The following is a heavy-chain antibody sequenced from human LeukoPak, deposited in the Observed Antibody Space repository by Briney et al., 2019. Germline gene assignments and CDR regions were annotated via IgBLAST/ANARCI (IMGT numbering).Heavy chain of an antibody. Sequence: GGSLRLSCAASGFTFSDYYMSWIRQTPGKGLEWVSYISSSGSTIYYADSVKGRFTISRDNAKNSLYLQMNSLRAEDTAVYYCAREDYYDSSVVYWGQGTLVTVSS. J-gene: IGHJ4*02. CDR1: GFTFSDYY. V-gene: IGHV3-11*01. CDR3: AREDYYDSSVVY. CDR2: ISSSGSTI. D-gene: IGHD3-22*01.